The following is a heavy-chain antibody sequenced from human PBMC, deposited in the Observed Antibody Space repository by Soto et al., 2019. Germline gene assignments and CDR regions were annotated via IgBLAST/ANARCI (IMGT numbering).Heavy chain of an antibody. J-gene: IGHJ3*02. CDR2: ISWNSGSI. Sequence: EVQLVESGGGLVQPGRSLRLSCAASGFTFDDYAMHWVRQAPGKGLEWVSGISWNSGSIGYADSVKGRFTISRDNAKNSLYLQMSSLRAEDTALYYCAKDLVDIVATTRGDDAFDIWGQGTMVTVSS. V-gene: IGHV3-9*01. CDR3: AKDLVDIVATTRGDDAFDI. D-gene: IGHD5-12*01. CDR1: GFTFDDYA.